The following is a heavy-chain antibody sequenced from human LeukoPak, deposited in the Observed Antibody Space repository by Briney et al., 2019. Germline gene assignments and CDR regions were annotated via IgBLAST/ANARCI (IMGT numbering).Heavy chain of an antibody. D-gene: IGHD2-2*01. CDR2: INPSGGST. J-gene: IGHJ4*02. Sequence: ASVKVSCKESGYTFTSYYMHWVRQAPGQGLEWMGIINPSGGSTSYAQKFQGRVTMTRDTSTSTVYMELSSLRSEDTAVYYCARDSQLLMFDYWGQGTLVTVSS. CDR1: GYTFTSYY. V-gene: IGHV1-46*01. CDR3: ARDSQLLMFDY.